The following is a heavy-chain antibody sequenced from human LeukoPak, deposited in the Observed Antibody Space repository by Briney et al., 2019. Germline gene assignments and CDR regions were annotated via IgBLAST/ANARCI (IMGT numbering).Heavy chain of an antibody. CDR2: ITGSSDYI. V-gene: IGHV3-21*01. D-gene: IGHD3-10*01. J-gene: IGHJ4*02. Sequence: GGSLRLSCAASGFTFSRYSVNWVRQAPGKGLEWVSCITGSSDYIFYADSVRGRFTISRDNAKNSLFLQMNSLRAEDTAVYYCAKFKGHYGDSEYYFDSWGQGTLVTVSS. CDR1: GFTFSRYS. CDR3: AKFKGHYGDSEYYFDS.